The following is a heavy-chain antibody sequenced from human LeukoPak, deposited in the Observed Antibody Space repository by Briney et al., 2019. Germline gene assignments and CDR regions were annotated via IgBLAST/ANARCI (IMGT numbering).Heavy chain of an antibody. Sequence: GGSLRLSCAASGFTFSSYAMSWVRQAPGQGLEWVSSLDESGSATYYADSVKGRFTISRDNSKNTLYLQMNSPSAEDTAVYYCAKPPPSGSYYETLWGAFDIWGQGTMVTVSS. CDR2: LDESGSAT. CDR1: GFTFSSYA. D-gene: IGHD1-26*01. V-gene: IGHV3-23*05. CDR3: AKPPPSGSYYETLWGAFDI. J-gene: IGHJ3*02.